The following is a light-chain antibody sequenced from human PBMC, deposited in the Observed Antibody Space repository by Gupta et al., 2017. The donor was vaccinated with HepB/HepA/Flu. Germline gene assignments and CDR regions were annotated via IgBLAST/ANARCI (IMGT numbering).Light chain of an antibody. J-gene: IGLJ3*02. CDR3: QTWGTGIWV. CDR1: SGHSSYA. CDR2: LNSDGSH. Sequence: QLVLTQSPSASASLGASAKLTCTLSSGHSSYAIAWHQQQPEKGPRYLMNLNSDGSHSKGDGIPDRFSGSSSGAERYLTISSLQSEDEADYYCQTWGTGIWVFGGGTKLTVL. V-gene: IGLV4-69*01.